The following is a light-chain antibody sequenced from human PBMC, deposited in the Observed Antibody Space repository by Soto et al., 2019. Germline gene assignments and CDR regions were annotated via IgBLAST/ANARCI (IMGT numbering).Light chain of an antibody. V-gene: IGKV3-11*01. CDR2: DAS. CDR1: QSVSSF. J-gene: IGKJ4*01. CDR3: QQRSNWPPT. Sequence: EIVLTQSPATLSLSPGERATLSCRASQSVSSFLAWYQHKPGQAPRLLISDASNRATGIPARFSGSGSGTDFTLTISSLEPEDFAVYYCQQRSNWPPTFGGGTKVEIK.